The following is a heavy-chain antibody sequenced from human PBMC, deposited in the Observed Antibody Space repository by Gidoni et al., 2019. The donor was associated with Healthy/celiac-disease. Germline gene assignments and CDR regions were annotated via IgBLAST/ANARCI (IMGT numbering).Heavy chain of an antibody. CDR2: ISSSSSYI. Sequence: EVQLVESGGGLVKPGGSLRLSCAASAFTFGSYSRNWVRQAPGKGLEWVSSISSSSSYIYYADSVKGRFTISRDNAKNSLYLQMNSLRAEDTAVYYCARSGSSGWYSDYYYGMDVWGQGTTVTVSS. V-gene: IGHV3-21*01. D-gene: IGHD6-19*01. CDR1: AFTFGSYS. J-gene: IGHJ6*02. CDR3: ARSGSSGWYSDYYYGMDV.